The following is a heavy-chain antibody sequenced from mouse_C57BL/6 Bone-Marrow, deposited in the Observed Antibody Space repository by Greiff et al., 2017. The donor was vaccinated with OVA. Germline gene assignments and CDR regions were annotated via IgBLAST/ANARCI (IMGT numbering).Heavy chain of an antibody. CDR1: GFYIKNTY. CDR3: ALSTMVTTETAYYFDY. Sequence: EVQLQQSVAELVRPGASVKLSCTASGFYIKNTYMHWVKQRPEQGLEWIGRIDPANGNTKYAPKFQGKATITADTSSNTAYLQLSSLTSEDTAIYYCALSTMVTTETAYYFDYWGQGTTLTVSS. J-gene: IGHJ2*01. D-gene: IGHD2-2*01. CDR2: IDPANGNT. V-gene: IGHV14-3*01.